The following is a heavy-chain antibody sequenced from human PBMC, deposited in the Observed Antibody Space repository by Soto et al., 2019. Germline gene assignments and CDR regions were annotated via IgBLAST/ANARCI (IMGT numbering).Heavy chain of an antibody. J-gene: IGHJ4*02. CDR2: IFSNDEK. CDR1: GFSLSIAGMG. CDR3: ARIPHRIGWEGFDY. D-gene: IGHD6-19*01. Sequence: QVTLKESGPVLLKPTETLTLTCTVSGFSLSIAGMGVSWVRQPPGKTLEWLAHIFSNDEKSYNTSLKSRLTISKDSSRGQVVLTITNMDPLDTATYYCARIPHRIGWEGFDYWGQGTLVTVSS. V-gene: IGHV2-26*01.